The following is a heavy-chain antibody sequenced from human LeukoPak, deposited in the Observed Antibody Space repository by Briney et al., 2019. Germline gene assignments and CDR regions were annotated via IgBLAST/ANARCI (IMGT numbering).Heavy chain of an antibody. Sequence: GGSLRLSCAASGFTFSSYWMHWVRQAPGKGPVWVSRINTDGSSTSYADSVKGRFTVSRDNAKNTLYLQMNSLRAEDTAVYYCAREKNYYDSSGYKHWGQGTLVTVSS. D-gene: IGHD3-22*01. J-gene: IGHJ4*02. CDR3: AREKNYYDSSGYKH. V-gene: IGHV3-74*01. CDR1: GFTFSSYW. CDR2: INTDGSST.